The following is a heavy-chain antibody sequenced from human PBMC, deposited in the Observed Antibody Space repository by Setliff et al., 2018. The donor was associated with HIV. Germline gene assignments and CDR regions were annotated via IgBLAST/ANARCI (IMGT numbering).Heavy chain of an antibody. CDR3: LLWTGYYTYWFFDL. D-gene: IGHD3-3*01. CDR2: IYYSGST. J-gene: IGHJ2*01. V-gene: IGHV4-39*07. Sequence: SETLSLTCTVFGGSISGSNYVWGWIRQPPGKGLEWIGTIYYSGSTHYNPSLKSRLTISVDMSKNQLSLKLSSVTAADTAVYYCLLWTGYYTYWFFDLWGRGALVTVSS. CDR1: GGSISGSNYV.